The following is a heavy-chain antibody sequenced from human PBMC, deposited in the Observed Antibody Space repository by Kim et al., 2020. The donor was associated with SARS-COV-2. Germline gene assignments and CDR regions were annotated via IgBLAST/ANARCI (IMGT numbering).Heavy chain of an antibody. Sequence: GGSLRLSCAASGFTFSSYPMSWVRQAPGKGLEWVSAISGSGGSTYYADAVKGRFTISRDNSKNTLYLQMNSLRAEDTAVCYCAKGSPSGSYYFSFDYWGQGTLVTVSS. J-gene: IGHJ4*02. D-gene: IGHD1-26*01. CDR1: GFTFSSYP. CDR3: AKGSPSGSYYFSFDY. V-gene: IGHV3-23*01. CDR2: ISGSGGST.